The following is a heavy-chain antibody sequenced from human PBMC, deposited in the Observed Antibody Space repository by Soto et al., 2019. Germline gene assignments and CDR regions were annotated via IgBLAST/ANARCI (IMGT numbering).Heavy chain of an antibody. D-gene: IGHD2-15*01. J-gene: IGHJ5*02. CDR2: IYWDDDK. CDR1: GFSLSTSGVG. CDR3: ALGGCSRGSCYSFGPLNWFDP. Sequence: GSGPTLVNPTQTLTLTCTFSGFSLSTSGVGVGWIRQPPGKALEWLALIYWDDDKRYSPSLKSRLAITKDTSKNQVVLTMTNMDPVDTATYYCALGGCSRGSCYSFGPLNWFDPWGQGTLVTVSS. V-gene: IGHV2-5*02.